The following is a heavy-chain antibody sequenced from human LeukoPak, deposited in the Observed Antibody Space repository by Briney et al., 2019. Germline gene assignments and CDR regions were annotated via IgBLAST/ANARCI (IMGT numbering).Heavy chain of an antibody. CDR2: VCHTGTS. V-gene: IGHV4-59*01. D-gene: IGHD5-24*01. Sequence: SETLSLTCTVSGGSISSYCWSWIRQSPGTGLQWIGHVCHTGTSNSNPSFKGRVTILVDMSKNQFSLRLSSVTAADTAVYYCARDRDGYNYIDSWGQATLVTVSS. CDR3: ARDRDGYNYIDS. CDR1: GGSISSYC. J-gene: IGHJ4*02.